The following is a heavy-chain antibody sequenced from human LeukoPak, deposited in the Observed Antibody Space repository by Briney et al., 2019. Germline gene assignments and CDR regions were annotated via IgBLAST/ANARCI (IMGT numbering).Heavy chain of an antibody. D-gene: IGHD2-2*01. CDR3: ARVGPEAIVVVPAARQDYYYYGMDV. CDR1: GYTFTSYA. Sequence: ASVKVSCKASGYTFTSYAMHWVRQAPGQRLEWMGWINAGNGNTKYSQKFQGRVTITRDTSASTAYMELSSLRSEDTAVYYCARVGPEAIVVVPAARQDYYYYGMDVWGQGTTVTVSS. CDR2: INAGNGNT. V-gene: IGHV1-3*01. J-gene: IGHJ6*02.